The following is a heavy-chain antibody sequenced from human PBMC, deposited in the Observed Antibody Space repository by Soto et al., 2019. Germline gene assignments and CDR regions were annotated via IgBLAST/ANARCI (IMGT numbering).Heavy chain of an antibody. CDR1: GFTFSDYY. V-gene: IGHV3-11*06. CDR2: ISSSSSYT. J-gene: IGHJ4*02. CDR3: ARVDYDYVWGSYRPTYFDY. Sequence: GGSLRLSCAASGFTFSDYYMSWIRQAPGKXLEWVSYISSSSSYTNYADSVKGRFTISRDNAKNSLYLQMNSLRAEDTAVYYCARVDYDYVWGSYRPTYFDYWGQGTLVTVFS. D-gene: IGHD3-16*02.